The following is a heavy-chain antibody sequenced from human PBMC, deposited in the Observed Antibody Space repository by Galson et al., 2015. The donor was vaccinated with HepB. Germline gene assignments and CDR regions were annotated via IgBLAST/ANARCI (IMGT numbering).Heavy chain of an antibody. CDR3: ARVEAGIAARQVRSRGPNWFDP. CDR1: GFTFSSYG. CDR2: IWYDGSNK. V-gene: IGHV3-33*01. D-gene: IGHD6-6*01. Sequence: SLRLSCAASGFTFSSYGMHWVRQAPGKGLEWVAVIWYDGSNKYYADSVKGRFTISRDNSKNTLYPQMNSLRAEDTAVYYCARVEAGIAARQVRSRGPNWFDPWGQGTLVTVSS. J-gene: IGHJ5*02.